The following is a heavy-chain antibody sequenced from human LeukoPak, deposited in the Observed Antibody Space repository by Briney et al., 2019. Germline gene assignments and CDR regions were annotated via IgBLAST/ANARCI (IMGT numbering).Heavy chain of an antibody. CDR1: GGSISSYY. Sequence: SETLSPACTVSGGSISSYYWSWIRQPAGKGLEWIGRIYTSGSTNYNPSLKSRVTMSVDTSKNQFSLKLSSVTAADTAVYYCASEGNTVTTNYYYYYMDVWGKGTTVTVSS. J-gene: IGHJ6*03. D-gene: IGHD4-17*01. CDR2: IYTSGST. V-gene: IGHV4-4*07. CDR3: ASEGNTVTTNYYYYYMDV.